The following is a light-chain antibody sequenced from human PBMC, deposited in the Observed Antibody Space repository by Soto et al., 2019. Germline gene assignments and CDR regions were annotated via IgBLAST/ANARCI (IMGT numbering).Light chain of an antibody. J-gene: IGKJ4*01. CDR1: QSVSSSY. V-gene: IGKV3-20*01. Sequence: EIVLTQSPGTLSLSPGERATLSCRASQSVSSSYLAWYQQKPGQAPRLLIYGASSRATGIPDRFSGSGSGTDFTLTISRLEPEDFAVYYCQQYGSSHPRITFGGGTKVDNK. CDR3: QQYGSSHPRIT. CDR2: GAS.